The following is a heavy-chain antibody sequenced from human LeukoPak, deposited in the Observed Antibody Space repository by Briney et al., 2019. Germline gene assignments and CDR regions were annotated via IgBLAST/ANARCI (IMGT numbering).Heavy chain of an antibody. CDR1: GFTFSSYA. V-gene: IGHV3-23*01. CDR2: ISGSGGST. CDR3: AKSRIVVVPAASFDY. D-gene: IGHD2-2*01. J-gene: IGHJ4*02. Sequence: GGSLRLSCAASGFTFSSYARSWVRQAPGKGLEWVSAISGSGGSTYYADSVKGRFTISRDNSKNTPYLQMNSLRAEDTAVYYCAKSRIVVVPAASFDYWGQGTLVTVSS.